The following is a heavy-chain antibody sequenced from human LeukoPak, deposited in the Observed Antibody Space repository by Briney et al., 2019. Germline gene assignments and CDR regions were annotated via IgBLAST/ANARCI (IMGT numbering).Heavy chain of an antibody. CDR1: GFTFSSYE. CDR2: ISSSDSTI. J-gene: IGHJ4*02. D-gene: IGHD3-22*01. Sequence: PGGSLRLSCAASGFTFSSYEMNWVRQAPGKGLEWVSYISSSDSTIYYADSVKGRFTISRDNAKNSLYLQMNSLRAEDTAVYYCARVAPYYDSSGYYFSHFDYWGQGTLVTVSS. V-gene: IGHV3-48*03. CDR3: ARVAPYYDSSGYYFSHFDY.